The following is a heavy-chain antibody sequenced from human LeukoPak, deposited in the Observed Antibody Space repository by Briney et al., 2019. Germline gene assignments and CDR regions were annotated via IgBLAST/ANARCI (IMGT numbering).Heavy chain of an antibody. J-gene: IGHJ4*02. V-gene: IGHV3-7*05. CDR1: GFIFRNNW. D-gene: IGHD4-17*01. CDR2: IKHGSSEK. Sequence: GGSLRLSCAAAGFIFRNNWMTWVRQAPGKGLEWVANIKHGSSEKYYVDSVKGRFTISRDNAKDSLYLQINSLRAEDTAMYYCARFPTGFDYWGQGTLVTVSS. CDR3: ARFPTGFDY.